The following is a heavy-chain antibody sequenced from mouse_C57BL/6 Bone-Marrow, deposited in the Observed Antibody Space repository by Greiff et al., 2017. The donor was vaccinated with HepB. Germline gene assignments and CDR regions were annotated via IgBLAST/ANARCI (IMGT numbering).Heavy chain of an antibody. Sequence: QVQLKESGAELVRPGTSVKVSCKASGYAFTNYLIEWVKQRPGQGLEWIGVINPGSGGTNYNEKFKGKATLTADKSSSTAYMQLSSLTSEDSAVYFCARRGPVVARCAMDYWGQGTSVTVSS. CDR1: GYAFTNYL. CDR3: ARRGPVVARCAMDY. CDR2: INPGSGGT. J-gene: IGHJ4*01. D-gene: IGHD1-1*01. V-gene: IGHV1-54*01.